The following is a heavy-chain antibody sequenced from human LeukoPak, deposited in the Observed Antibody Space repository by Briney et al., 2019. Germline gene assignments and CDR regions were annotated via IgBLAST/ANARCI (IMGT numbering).Heavy chain of an antibody. Sequence: ASVKVSCKASGYTFTSYYMHWVRQAPGQGLEWMGIINPSGGSTSYAQKFQGRVTMTRDMSTSTVYMELSSLRSEDTAVYYCARVAVVVVAATSYFDYWGQGTLVTVSS. J-gene: IGHJ4*02. CDR2: INPSGGST. CDR1: GYTFTSYY. CDR3: ARVAVVVVAATSYFDY. V-gene: IGHV1-46*01. D-gene: IGHD2-15*01.